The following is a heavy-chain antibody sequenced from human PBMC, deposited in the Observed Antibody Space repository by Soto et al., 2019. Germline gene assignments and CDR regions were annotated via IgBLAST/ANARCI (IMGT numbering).Heavy chain of an antibody. CDR1: GGSISSYY. CDR3: ARVIGVSGWYYFDY. Sequence: SETLSLTCTVSGGSISSYYWSWIRQPPGKGLEWIGYIYYSGSTNYNPSLKSRVTISVDTSKNQFSLKPSSVTAADTAVYYCARVIGVSGWYYFDYWGQGTLVTVSS. V-gene: IGHV4-59*01. CDR2: IYYSGST. J-gene: IGHJ4*02. D-gene: IGHD6-19*01.